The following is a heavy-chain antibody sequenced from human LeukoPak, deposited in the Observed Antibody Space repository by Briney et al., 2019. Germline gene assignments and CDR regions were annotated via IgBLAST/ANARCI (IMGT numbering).Heavy chain of an antibody. D-gene: IGHD3-22*01. J-gene: IGHJ4*02. CDR1: GFTFSGSA. CDR2: IRTKSNNCAT. CDR3: ANYDNSGYYYVNY. Sequence: PGGSLRLSCAASGFTFSGSAMHWVRQASGKGLEWVGRIRTKSNNCATTYGASVKGRFTISRDDSKNTAYLQMNSLKTEDTAVYYCANYDNSGYYYVNYWGQGTLVTVSS. V-gene: IGHV3-73*01.